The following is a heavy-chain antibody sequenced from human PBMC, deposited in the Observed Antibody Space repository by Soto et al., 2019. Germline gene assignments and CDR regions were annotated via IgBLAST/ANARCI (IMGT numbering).Heavy chain of an antibody. J-gene: IGHJ3*02. CDR1: GYSFTTYW. CDR2: IYPGDSDT. V-gene: IGHV5-51*01. D-gene: IGHD5-18*01. Sequence: GESLKISCKGSGYSFTTYWIGWVRQMPGKGLEWMGTIYPGDSDTRYSPSFQGQVSISADKSITTAYLQWSSLKASDTAIYYCARVVDRQLWSAFFGTFDIWGQGTMVTVSS. CDR3: ARVVDRQLWSAFFGTFDI.